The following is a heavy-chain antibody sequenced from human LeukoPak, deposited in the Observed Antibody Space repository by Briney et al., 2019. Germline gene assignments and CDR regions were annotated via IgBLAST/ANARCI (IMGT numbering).Heavy chain of an antibody. V-gene: IGHV3-23*01. J-gene: IGHJ4*02. CDR3: ARGGIAPFDY. D-gene: IGHD2-15*01. CDR1: GFTFSSYG. Sequence: PGGSLRLSCAASGFTFSSYGMTWVRQAPGKGLEWVSGVSGSGAGTKHADSVKGRFTISRDNSKNTLYLQMNSLRAEDTAVYYCARGGIAPFDYWGQGTLVTVSS. CDR2: VSGSGAGT.